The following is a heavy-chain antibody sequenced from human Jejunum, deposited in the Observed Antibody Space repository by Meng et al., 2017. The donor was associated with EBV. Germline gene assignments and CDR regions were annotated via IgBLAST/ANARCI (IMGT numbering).Heavy chain of an antibody. V-gene: IGHV1-46*01. CDR2: INPTGDST. Sequence: QLQLGHAGAESKKPGAPLKVSCKVSGDTFTRYYMHWVRQAPGQGLEWMGIINPTGDSTTYAEKFQGRLTMTRDTSTTTAYMELSSLRSEDTAVYYCAGGMAIRQNWFDPWGQGTLVTVSS. J-gene: IGHJ5*02. CDR3: AGGMAIRQNWFDP. D-gene: IGHD5-24*01. CDR1: GDTFTRYY.